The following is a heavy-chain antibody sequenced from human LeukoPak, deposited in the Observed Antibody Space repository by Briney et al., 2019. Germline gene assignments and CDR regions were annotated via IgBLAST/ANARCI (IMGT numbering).Heavy chain of an antibody. V-gene: IGHV1-18*01. J-gene: IGHJ5*02. Sequence: ASVKVSCKASGYTFTSYGISWVRQAPGQGLEWMGWISAYNGNTNYAQKLQGRVTMTTDTSTSTAYMELRSLRSDDTAVYYCAREVLVVPAAMENWFDPWGQGTLVTVSS. CDR3: AREVLVVPAAMENWFDP. CDR1: GYTFTSYG. CDR2: ISAYNGNT. D-gene: IGHD2-2*01.